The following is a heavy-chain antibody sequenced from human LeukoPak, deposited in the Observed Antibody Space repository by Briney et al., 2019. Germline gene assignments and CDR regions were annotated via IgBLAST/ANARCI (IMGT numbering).Heavy chain of an antibody. Sequence: ASVKVSCKASGYTFTSYDINWVRQATGQGLEWMGWMNPNSGNTGYAQKFQGRVTMTRSTSISTAYMELSSLRSEDTAVYYCARGRRFLEWLSWTSNWLDPWGQGTLVTVSS. CDR1: GYTFTSYD. D-gene: IGHD3-3*01. CDR2: MNPNSGNT. V-gene: IGHV1-8*01. J-gene: IGHJ5*02. CDR3: ARGRRFLEWLSWTSNWLDP.